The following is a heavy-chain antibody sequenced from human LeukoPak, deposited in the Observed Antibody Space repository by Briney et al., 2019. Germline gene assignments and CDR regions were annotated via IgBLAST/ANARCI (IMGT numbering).Heavy chain of an antibody. V-gene: IGHV3-53*01. J-gene: IGHJ5*02. CDR2: IYGGGST. CDR1: GFTVSNNY. D-gene: IGHD6-13*01. Sequence: PGGSLRLSCVVSGFTVSNNYMKWVRQAPGKGLEWVSTIYGGGSTYYADSVRGRFTISRDNSKNTLYLQMNSLRAEDTAVYYCAREYLRVQLVSPYNWFDPWGQGTLVTVSS. CDR3: AREYLRVQLVSPYNWFDP.